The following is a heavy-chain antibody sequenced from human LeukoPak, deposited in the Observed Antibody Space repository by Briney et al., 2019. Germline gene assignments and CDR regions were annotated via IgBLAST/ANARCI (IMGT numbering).Heavy chain of an antibody. Sequence: GRSLRLSCAASGFTFSSYGMHWVRQAPGKGLEWVAVISYDGSNKYYADSVKGRFTISRDNSKNTLYLQMNSLRAEDTAVYCCAKGPLGSYYVGSGNWYFDLWGRGTLVTVSS. CDR2: ISYDGSNK. CDR1: GFTFSSYG. J-gene: IGHJ2*01. V-gene: IGHV3-30*18. CDR3: AKGPLGSYYVGSGNWYFDL. D-gene: IGHD1-26*01.